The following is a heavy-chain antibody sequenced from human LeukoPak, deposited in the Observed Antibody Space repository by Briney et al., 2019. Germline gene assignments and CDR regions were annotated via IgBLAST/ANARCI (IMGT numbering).Heavy chain of an antibody. D-gene: IGHD5-12*01. V-gene: IGHV4-61*02. Sequence: SETLSLTCTVSGGSISSSSYYWSWIRQPAGKGLEWIGRIYTSGSTHYNPSLKSRVTMYIDTSKNQFSLKLSSVTAADTAMYYCAKSNGYGLIDYWGQGTLVTVSS. J-gene: IGHJ4*02. CDR1: GGSISSSSYY. CDR2: IYTSGST. CDR3: AKSNGYGLIDY.